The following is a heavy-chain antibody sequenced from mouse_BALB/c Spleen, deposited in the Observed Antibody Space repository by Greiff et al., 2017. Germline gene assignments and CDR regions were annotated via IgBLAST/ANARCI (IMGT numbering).Heavy chain of an antibody. CDR2: ISDGGSYT. CDR3: ARGGYGSSTWFAY. D-gene: IGHD1-1*01. J-gene: IGHJ3*01. CDR1: GFTFSDYY. Sequence: EVQGVESGGGLVKPGGSLKLSCAASGFTFSDYYMYWVRQTPEKRLEWVATISDGGSYTYYPDSVKGRFTISRDNAKNNLYLQMSSLKSEDTAMYYCARGGYGSSTWFAYWGQGTLVTVSA. V-gene: IGHV5-4*02.